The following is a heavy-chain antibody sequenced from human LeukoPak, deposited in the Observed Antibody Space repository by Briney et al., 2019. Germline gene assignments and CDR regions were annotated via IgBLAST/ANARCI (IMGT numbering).Heavy chain of an antibody. CDR2: IYYSGST. V-gene: IGHV4-59*01. J-gene: IGHJ4*02. Sequence: SETLSLTCTVSGGTISSYDWSWIRQPPGKGLEWIGYIYYSGSTNYNPSLKSRVTISVDTSKNQFSLKLSSVTAADTAVYYCARDLGSFSSGWYSDYWGQGTLVTVSS. D-gene: IGHD6-19*01. CDR1: GGTISSYD. CDR3: ARDLGSFSSGWYSDY.